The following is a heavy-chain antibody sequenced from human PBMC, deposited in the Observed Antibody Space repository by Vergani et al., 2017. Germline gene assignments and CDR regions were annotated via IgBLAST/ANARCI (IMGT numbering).Heavy chain of an antibody. CDR2: VYYSGSA. Sequence: QVQLQESGPGLVKPSETLSLTCTVSGGSISSYYWSWIRQPPGKGLEWIGYVYYSGSASYNPSLKSRVTISVDTSNNQFSLKLSSVTAADTAVYYCARGSGGVHFDYWGQGTLVTVSS. V-gene: IGHV4-59*01. CDR1: GGSISSYY. CDR3: ARGSGGVHFDY. J-gene: IGHJ4*02. D-gene: IGHD1-26*01.